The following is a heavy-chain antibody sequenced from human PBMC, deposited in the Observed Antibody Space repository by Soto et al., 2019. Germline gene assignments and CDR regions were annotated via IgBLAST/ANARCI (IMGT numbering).Heavy chain of an antibody. Sequence: PGGSLRLSCAASGFTFSGYWMQWVRQAPGKGLVWVSVIKSDGSKTAYADSVKGRFTTFRDNTKNTLYLQMNSLRVEDTAVYYCARETSYGMDVWGQGTTVTV. J-gene: IGHJ6*02. CDR1: GFTFSGYW. CDR3: ARETSYGMDV. V-gene: IGHV3-74*01. CDR2: IKSDGSKT.